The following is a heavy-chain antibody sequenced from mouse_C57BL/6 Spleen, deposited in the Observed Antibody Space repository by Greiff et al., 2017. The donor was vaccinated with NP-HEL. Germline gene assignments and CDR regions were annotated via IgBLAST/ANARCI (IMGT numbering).Heavy chain of an antibody. CDR3: AQYSNYADWFAY. Sequence: QVQLKEPGPELVKPGASVKISCKASGYAFSSSWMNWVKQRPGKGLEWIGRIYPGDGDTNYNGKFKGKATLTADKSSSTAYMQLSSLTSEDSAVYFCAQYSNYADWFAYWGQGTLVTVSA. D-gene: IGHD2-5*01. CDR2: IYPGDGDT. CDR1: GYAFSSSW. V-gene: IGHV1-82*01. J-gene: IGHJ3*01.